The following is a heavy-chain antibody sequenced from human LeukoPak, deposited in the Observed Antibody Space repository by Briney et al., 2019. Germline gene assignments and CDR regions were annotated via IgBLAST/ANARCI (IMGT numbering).Heavy chain of an antibody. D-gene: IGHD3-16*02. CDR2: ISSSSSYI. CDR1: GFTFSSYS. J-gene: IGHJ4*02. V-gene: IGHV3-21*01. Sequence: PGGSLRLSCAASGFTFSSYSMNWVRQAPGKGLEWVSSISSSSSYIYYADSVKGRFTISRDNAKNSLYLQMNSLRAEDTAVYYCAKDRWRQSWFDYWGQGTLVTVSS. CDR3: AKDRWRQSWFDY.